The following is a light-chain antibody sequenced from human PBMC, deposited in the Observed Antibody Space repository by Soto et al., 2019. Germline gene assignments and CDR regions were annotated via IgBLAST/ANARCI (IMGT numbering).Light chain of an antibody. Sequence: DIQITQSPSSVSATVGDRVTITCRASQGISTWLAWYQQKPGKAPYLLIYAASSLQSGVPSRFSGSSSGTDFTLTITSLQPEDFATYYCQQTYSTPITFGQGTRLEIK. CDR1: QGISTW. J-gene: IGKJ5*01. CDR3: QQTYSTPIT. V-gene: IGKV1-12*01. CDR2: AAS.